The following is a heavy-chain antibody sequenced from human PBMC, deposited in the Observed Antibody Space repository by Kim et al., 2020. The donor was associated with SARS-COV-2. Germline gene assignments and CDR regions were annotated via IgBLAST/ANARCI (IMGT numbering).Heavy chain of an antibody. J-gene: IGHJ4*02. Sequence: SETLSLTCAVYGGSFSGYYWSWIRQPPGKGLEWIGEINHSGSTNYNPSLKSRVTISVDTSKNQFSLKLSSVTAAATAVYYCARNLERRGGFDYWGQGTLV. CDR1: GGSFSGYY. CDR3: ARNLERRGGFDY. V-gene: IGHV4-34*01. D-gene: IGHD1-1*01. CDR2: INHSGST.